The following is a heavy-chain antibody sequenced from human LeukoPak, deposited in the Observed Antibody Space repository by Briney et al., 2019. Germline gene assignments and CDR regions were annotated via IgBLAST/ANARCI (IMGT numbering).Heavy chain of an antibody. D-gene: IGHD5-24*01. J-gene: IGHJ4*02. V-gene: IGHV4-59*11. CDR2: MSYSGTN. CDR3: ARGGRDGPVDF. Sequence: SETLSLTCIVSVGSFRSHYWNWIRQPPGKGLEWIGFMSYSGTNDYNPSLKSRVSISIYTSRNRVSLRLSSVTAADTAYYRCARGGRDGPVDFGGQGTLVTVSS. CDR1: VGSFRSHY.